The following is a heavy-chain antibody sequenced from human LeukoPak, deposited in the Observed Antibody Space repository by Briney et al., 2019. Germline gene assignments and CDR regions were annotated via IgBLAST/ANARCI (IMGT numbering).Heavy chain of an antibody. V-gene: IGHV1-18*01. J-gene: IGHJ6*02. CDR3: ARDSPHYYGMDV. CDR2: ISAYNGNT. Sequence: ASVKVSCKASGYSFASYGISWVRQAPGQGLEWMGWISAYNGNTNYAQKLQGRVTMTTDTSTSTAYMELRSLRSDDTAVYYCARDSPHYYGMDVWGQGTTVTVSS. CDR1: GYSFASYG.